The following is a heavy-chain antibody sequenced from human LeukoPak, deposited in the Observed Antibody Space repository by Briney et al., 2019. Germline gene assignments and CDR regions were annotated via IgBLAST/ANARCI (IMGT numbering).Heavy chain of an antibody. V-gene: IGHV1-18*01. Sequence: ASVKVSCKASGYTFTSYGISWVRQAPGQGLGWMGWISAYNGNTNYAQKLQGRVTMTTDTSTSTAYMELRSLRSDDTAVYYCASGPIVVVPAAMSYYYYYMDVWGKGTTVTVSS. D-gene: IGHD2-2*01. CDR3: ASGPIVVVPAAMSYYYYYMDV. CDR1: GYTFTSYG. J-gene: IGHJ6*03. CDR2: ISAYNGNT.